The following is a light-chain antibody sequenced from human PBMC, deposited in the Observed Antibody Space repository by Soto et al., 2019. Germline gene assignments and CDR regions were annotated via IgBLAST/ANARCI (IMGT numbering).Light chain of an antibody. Sequence: EIVLTQSPGTLSLSPGERATLSCRASQSVSSSYLAWYQQKPGQAPRLLIYGASARATGFPARFSASGSGTEFTLTISSLQSEDFAVYYCQQRGNWPKTFGQGTKVDIK. J-gene: IGKJ1*01. CDR2: GAS. CDR1: QSVSSSY. V-gene: IGKV3D-20*02. CDR3: QQRGNWPKT.